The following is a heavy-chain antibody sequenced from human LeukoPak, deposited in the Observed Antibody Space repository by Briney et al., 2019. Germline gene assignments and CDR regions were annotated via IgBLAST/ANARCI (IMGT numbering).Heavy chain of an antibody. CDR3: SSSYLHDYYYYYMDV. J-gene: IGHJ6*03. D-gene: IGHD6-6*01. V-gene: IGHV4-59*01. CDR1: GSSISSYY. CDR2: IYYSGST. Sequence: SETLSLTCTVSGSSISSYYWSWIRQPPGKGLEWIGYIYYSGSTNYNPSLKSRVTISVDTSKNQFSLKLSSVTAADTAVYYCSSSYLHDYYYYYMDVWGKGTTVTVSS.